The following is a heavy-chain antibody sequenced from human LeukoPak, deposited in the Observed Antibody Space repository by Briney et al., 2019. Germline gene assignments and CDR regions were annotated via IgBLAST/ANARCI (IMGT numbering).Heavy chain of an antibody. CDR2: INPNSGGT. V-gene: IGHV1-2*02. CDR1: GYTFTGYF. CDR3: ARGGIQLWFLVDY. J-gene: IGHJ4*02. D-gene: IGHD5-18*01. Sequence: ASVKVSCKASGYTFTGYFMHWVRQAPGQGLEWMGWINPNSGGTNYAQKFQGRVTITRDTSISTAYMELSSLRSDDTAVYYCARGGIQLWFLVDYWGQGTLVTVSS.